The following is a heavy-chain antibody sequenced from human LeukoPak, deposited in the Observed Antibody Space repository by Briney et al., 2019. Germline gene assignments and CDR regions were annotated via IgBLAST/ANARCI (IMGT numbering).Heavy chain of an antibody. CDR2: LSGSGGST. CDR3: AKALGGYDFDY. D-gene: IGHD3-16*01. V-gene: IGHV3-23*01. J-gene: IGHJ4*02. Sequence: GGSLRLSCAASGFTFRSYGMSWVRQAPGKGREWVSSLSGSGGSTYYADSVKGRFTISRDNSKNTLFLHMNSLRAEDTAVYYCAKALGGYDFDYWGQGTLVTVSS. CDR1: GFTFRSYG.